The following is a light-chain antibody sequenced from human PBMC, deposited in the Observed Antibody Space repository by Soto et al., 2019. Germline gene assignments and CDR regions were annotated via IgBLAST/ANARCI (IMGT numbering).Light chain of an antibody. V-gene: IGKV3-15*01. CDR3: QQYNNWPYT. CDR1: PSVSSN. CDR2: GAS. J-gene: IGKJ2*01. Sequence: EIVMTQSPATLSVSPGERAALSCRASPSVSSNFAWYQQKPGQAPRLLIYGASTRATGTPARFSGSGSGTEFTLTISSLQSEDVAVYYCQQYNNWPYTFGQGTKLVIK.